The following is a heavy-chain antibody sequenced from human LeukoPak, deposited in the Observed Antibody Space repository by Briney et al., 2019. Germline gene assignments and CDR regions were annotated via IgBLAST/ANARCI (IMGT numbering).Heavy chain of an antibody. CDR2: ISYSGST. Sequence: PSETLSLTCTVSGGSISSSSYYWGWIRQPPGKGLEWIGSISYSGSTYYNSSLKSRVTISVDTSKNQFSLKLSSVTAADTAVHYCASSYGYWYYFDYWGQGTLVTVSS. V-gene: IGHV4-39*07. CDR3: ASSYGYWYYFDY. D-gene: IGHD4-17*01. CDR1: GGSISSSSYY. J-gene: IGHJ4*02.